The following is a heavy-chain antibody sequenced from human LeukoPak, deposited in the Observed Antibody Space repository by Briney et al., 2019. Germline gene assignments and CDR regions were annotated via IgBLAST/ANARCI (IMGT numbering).Heavy chain of an antibody. Sequence: GGSLRLSCAASGFTFSSYGMHWLRQAPGKGLEWVAVIGHDGSNEYYADSVKGRISISRDNSRNTVYLQMNSLGVEDTAVYYCAKGGYSGSHYGHFDYWGQGTLVTVSS. V-gene: IGHV3-30*02. CDR1: GFTFSSYG. D-gene: IGHD1-26*01. CDR2: IGHDGSNE. J-gene: IGHJ4*02. CDR3: AKGGYSGSHYGHFDY.